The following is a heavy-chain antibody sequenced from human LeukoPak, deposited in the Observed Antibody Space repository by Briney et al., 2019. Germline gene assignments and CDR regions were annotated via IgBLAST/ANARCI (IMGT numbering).Heavy chain of an antibody. CDR2: MYFSGRT. CDR3: ERHIYTETTYWFDP. D-gene: IGHD4-17*01. J-gene: IGHJ5*02. CDR1: GDSISSSDSF. Sequence: SETLSLTCTDSGDSISSSDSFWGWIRQPPGKGLEWIASMYFSGRTYYNPSLKSRVTISLDTSKNQFSLKLSSVTAADTALYYCERHIYTETTYWFDPWGQGTLITVSS. V-gene: IGHV4-39*01.